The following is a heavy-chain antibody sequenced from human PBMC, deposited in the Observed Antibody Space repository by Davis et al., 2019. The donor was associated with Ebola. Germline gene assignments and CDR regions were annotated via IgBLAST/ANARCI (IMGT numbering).Heavy chain of an antibody. CDR2: INPNSGNT. CDR3: ARAPTWSQINYYCFDY. V-gene: IGHV1-8*02. Sequence: ASVKVSCKASGYTFTSYYMHWVRQAPGQGLEWMGIINPNSGNTGYAQKFQGRVTMTRNTSISTAYMEVSSLRSEDTAVYYCARAPTWSQINYYCFDYWGQGTLVTVSS. J-gene: IGHJ4*02. CDR1: GYTFTSYY. D-gene: IGHD3-10*01.